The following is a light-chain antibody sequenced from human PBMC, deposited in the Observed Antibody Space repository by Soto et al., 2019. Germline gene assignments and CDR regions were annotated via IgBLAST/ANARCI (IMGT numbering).Light chain of an antibody. V-gene: IGLV2-14*03. Sequence: SVLTQPASVSGAPGQSITTSCTGTSSDVGGFNYVSWYQQHPGKAPKLMIYDVTNRPSGVSYRFSGSKSGNTASLTISGLQAEDEADYYCNSYTSSSTYVFGTGTKVTVL. J-gene: IGLJ1*01. CDR1: SSDVGGFNY. CDR3: NSYTSSSTYV. CDR2: DVT.